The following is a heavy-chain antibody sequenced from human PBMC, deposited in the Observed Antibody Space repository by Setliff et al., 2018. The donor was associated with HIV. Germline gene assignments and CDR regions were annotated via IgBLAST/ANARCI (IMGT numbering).Heavy chain of an antibody. J-gene: IGHJ4*02. CDR2: IIHSGGT. Sequence: SETLSLTCTVSGVSISRSTYFWAWIRQPPGKGLEWIGEIIHSGGTNYNPSLKSRVTMSMDTSKNQFSLKLSSVTAADTAVYYCARLKGFVLPYFDYWGQGTLVTVSS. CDR1: GVSISRSTYF. V-gene: IGHV4-39*01. D-gene: IGHD2-15*01. CDR3: ARLKGFVLPYFDY.